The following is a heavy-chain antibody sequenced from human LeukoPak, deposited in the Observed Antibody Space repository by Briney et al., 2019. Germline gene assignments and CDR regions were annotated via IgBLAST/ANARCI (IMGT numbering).Heavy chain of an antibody. D-gene: IGHD2-15*01. CDR2: INPNSGGT. Sequence: ASVKVSCKASGGTFSSYAISWVRQAPGQGLEWMGWINPNSGGTNYAQKFQGRVTMTRDTSISTAYMELSRLRSDDTAIYYCGRQYCSGGSCYLVDYWGQGALVTVSS. J-gene: IGHJ4*02. V-gene: IGHV1-2*02. CDR3: GRQYCSGGSCYLVDY. CDR1: GGTFSSYA.